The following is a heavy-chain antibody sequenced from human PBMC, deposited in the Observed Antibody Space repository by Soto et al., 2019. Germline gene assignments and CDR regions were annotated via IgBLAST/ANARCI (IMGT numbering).Heavy chain of an antibody. CDR2: IGGSGGST. J-gene: IGHJ3*02. Sequence: EVPLLESGGGSVQPGGSLRLSCAASGFTVSTNAMSWVRQAPGKGLEWVSGIGGSGGSTHSADSVKGRFTISRDNSKNTLSLQMNSLRAEDTAVYYCAKERESSDFYSFAFDIWGQGTMVTVSS. CDR3: AKERESSDFYSFAFDI. D-gene: IGHD3-22*01. CDR1: GFTVSTNA. V-gene: IGHV3-23*01.